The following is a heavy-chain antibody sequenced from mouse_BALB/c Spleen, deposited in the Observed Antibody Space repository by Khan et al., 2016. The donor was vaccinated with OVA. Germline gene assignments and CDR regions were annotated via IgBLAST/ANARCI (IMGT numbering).Heavy chain of an antibody. Sequence: EVQLQESGPGLVKPSQSLSLTCTVTGYSITSDYAWNWIRQFPGNKLEWMGYISYSGNTKYNPSFKSRASITRDTSNNQFFLQLNSVTIEDTATYYCARIYGGDFDYWGQGTTLTVSS. V-gene: IGHV3-2*02. CDR3: ARIYGGDFDY. J-gene: IGHJ2*01. CDR2: ISYSGNT. D-gene: IGHD1-1*01. CDR1: GYSITSDYA.